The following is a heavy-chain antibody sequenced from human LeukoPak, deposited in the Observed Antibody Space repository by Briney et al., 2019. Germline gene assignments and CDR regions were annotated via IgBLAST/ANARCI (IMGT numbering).Heavy chain of an antibody. CDR3: ARDPAYLGI. CDR2: IYTGGTT. D-gene: IGHD2-2*01. Sequence: PGGSLRLSCAASGFAVSGNYMSWVRQAPGKGLEWVSVIYTGGTTYYADSVKGRFTMSRDNSKNTLYLQMNSLRVEDTAVYYCARDPAYLGIWGQGTMVTVSS. J-gene: IGHJ3*02. V-gene: IGHV3-53*01. CDR1: GFAVSGNY.